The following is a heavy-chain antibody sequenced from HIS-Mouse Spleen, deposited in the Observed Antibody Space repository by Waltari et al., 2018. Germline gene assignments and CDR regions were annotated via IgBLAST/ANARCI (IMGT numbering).Heavy chain of an antibody. CDR3: ARDLAGRSSSSSGVVDY. D-gene: IGHD6-6*01. V-gene: IGHV4-39*07. Sequence: QLQLQESGPGLVKPSETLSLTCTVSGGSISSSSYYWGWIRQPPGKGLEWIGSIYYSGRTYYNPSLKSRVTISVDTSKNQFSLKLSSVTAADTAVYYCARDLAGRSSSSSGVVDYWGQGTLVTVSS. J-gene: IGHJ4*02. CDR1: GGSISSSSYY. CDR2: IYYSGRT.